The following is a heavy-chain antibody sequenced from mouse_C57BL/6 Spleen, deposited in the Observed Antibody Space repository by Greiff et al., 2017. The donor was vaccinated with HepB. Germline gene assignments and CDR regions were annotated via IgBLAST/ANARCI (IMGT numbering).Heavy chain of an antibody. CDR1: GYTFTSYW. D-gene: IGHD1-1*01. CDR3: ARPYYYGSSYGFAY. CDR2: IYPGSGST. Sequence: QVHVKQPGAELVKPGASVKMSCKASGYTFTSYWITWVKQRPGQGLEWIGDIYPGSGSTNYNEKFKSKATLTVDTSSSTAYMQLSSLTSEDSAVYYCARPYYYGSSYGFAYWGQGTLVTVSA. J-gene: IGHJ3*01. V-gene: IGHV1-55*01.